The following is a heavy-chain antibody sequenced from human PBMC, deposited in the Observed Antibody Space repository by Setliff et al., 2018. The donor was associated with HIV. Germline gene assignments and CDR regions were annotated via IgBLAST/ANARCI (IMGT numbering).Heavy chain of an antibody. CDR3: TTGGGRNDAFDI. CDR1: GFTFSNAW. Sequence: GGSLRLSCAASGFTFSNAWMSWVRQAPGKGLEWVGRIKCKTDGGTTDYAAPVKGRFTISRDDSKNTLDLQMNSLKTEDTAVYYCTTGGGRNDAFDIWGQGTMVTVSS. J-gene: IGHJ3*02. CDR2: IKCKTDGGTT. V-gene: IGHV3-15*01. D-gene: IGHD3-16*01.